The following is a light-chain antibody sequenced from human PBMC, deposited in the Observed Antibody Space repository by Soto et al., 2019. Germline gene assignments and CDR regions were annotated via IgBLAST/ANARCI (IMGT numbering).Light chain of an antibody. V-gene: IGKV3-20*01. CDR1: QSLSSNY. Sequence: EIVLTQSPGTLSLSPGDRATLACRASQSLSSNYLAWYQQKRGQAPRLLIYGASNRATDIPDRFSGSGSGTEFALTITRLEPAEFAVYFCQPYDTFPRTFGQGTKVEIK. CDR2: GAS. J-gene: IGKJ1*01. CDR3: QPYDTFPRT.